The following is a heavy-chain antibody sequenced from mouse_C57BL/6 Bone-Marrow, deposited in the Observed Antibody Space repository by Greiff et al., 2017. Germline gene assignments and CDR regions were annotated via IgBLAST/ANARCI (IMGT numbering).Heavy chain of an antibody. CDR2: ISSGGSYT. J-gene: IGHJ2*01. D-gene: IGHD2-3*01. Sequence: EVKVVESGGDLVKPGGSLKLSCAASGFTFSSYGMSWVRQTPDKRLEWVATISSGGSYTYYPDSVKGRFTIYRDNAKNTLYLQMSSLKSEDTAMYYCARHGYYYFDYWGQGTTLTVSS. V-gene: IGHV5-6*01. CDR3: ARHGYYYFDY. CDR1: GFTFSSYG.